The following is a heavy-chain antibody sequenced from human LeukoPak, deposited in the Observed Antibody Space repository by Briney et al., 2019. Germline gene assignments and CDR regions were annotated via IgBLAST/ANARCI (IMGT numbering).Heavy chain of an antibody. Sequence: SETLSLTCTVSGGSISSGDYYWSWIRQPPGKGLEWIGYIYYSGSTNYNPSLKSRVTISVDRSENQFSLKLSSVTAADTAVYYCARAEGVGPAAMPNCFDPWGQGTLVTVSS. CDR1: GGSISSGDYY. J-gene: IGHJ5*02. CDR2: IYYSGST. CDR3: ARAEGVGPAAMPNCFDP. D-gene: IGHD2-2*01. V-gene: IGHV4-61*08.